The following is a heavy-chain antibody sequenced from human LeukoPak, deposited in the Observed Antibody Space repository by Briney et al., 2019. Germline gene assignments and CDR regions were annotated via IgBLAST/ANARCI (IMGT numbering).Heavy chain of an antibody. CDR2: IYYSGST. CDR3: ARGDYDSSGFFDY. D-gene: IGHD3-22*01. Sequence: SQTLSLTCTVSGGSISSGGYYWSWVRQHPGKGLEWIGYIYYSGSTYYNPSLKSRVTISVDTSKNQFSLKLSSVTAADTAVYYCARGDYDSSGFFDYWGQGTLVTVSS. V-gene: IGHV4-31*03. J-gene: IGHJ4*02. CDR1: GGSISSGGYY.